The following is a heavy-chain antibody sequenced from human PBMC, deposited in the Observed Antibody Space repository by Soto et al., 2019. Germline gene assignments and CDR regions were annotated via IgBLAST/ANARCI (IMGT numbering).Heavy chain of an antibody. V-gene: IGHV3-9*01. CDR1: GFTFDDYA. CDR3: AKEIVGAPGWFDP. CDR2: ISWNSGSI. D-gene: IGHD1-26*01. J-gene: IGHJ5*02. Sequence: EVQLVESGGGLVQPGRSLRLSCAASGFTFDDYAMHWVRKAPGKGLEWVSGISWNSGSIGYADSVKGRFTISRDNAKNSLYLQMNSLRAEDTALYYCAKEIVGAPGWFDPWGQGTLVTVSS.